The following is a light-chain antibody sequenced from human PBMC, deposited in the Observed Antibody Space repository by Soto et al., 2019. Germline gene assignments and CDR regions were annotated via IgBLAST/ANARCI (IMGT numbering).Light chain of an antibody. CDR2: GVS. J-gene: IGLJ2*01. CDR3: SSTRSRSTLL. CDR1: STDVGGYND. Sequence: QSALTQPASVSGSPGQSVTIFCTGTSTDVGGYNDVSWYQQHPGKAPKLIIYGVSNRPSGVTKRFTGSKSSNTAFLTISGLQADDEDYYYCSSTRSRSTLLFGGGTKVTVL. V-gene: IGLV2-14*01.